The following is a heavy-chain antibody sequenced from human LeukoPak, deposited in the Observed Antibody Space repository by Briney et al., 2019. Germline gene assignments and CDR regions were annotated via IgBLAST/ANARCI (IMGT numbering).Heavy chain of an antibody. Sequence: NPSETLSLTCTVSGGSISSSSYYWGWIRQPPGKGLEWIGSIYYSGSTYYNPSLKSRVTISVDTSKNQFSLKLSSVTAADTAVYYCAREGVGERYYYDSSGYYYALGYWGQGTLVTVSS. CDR1: GGSISSSSYY. CDR2: IYYSGST. D-gene: IGHD3-22*01. CDR3: AREGVGERYYYDSSGYYYALGY. J-gene: IGHJ4*02. V-gene: IGHV4-39*07.